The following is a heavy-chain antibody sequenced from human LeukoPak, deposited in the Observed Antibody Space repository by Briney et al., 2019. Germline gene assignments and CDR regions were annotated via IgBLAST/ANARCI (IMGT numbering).Heavy chain of an antibody. D-gene: IGHD1-26*01. CDR1: GYTFTGYY. V-gene: IGHV1-2*02. CDR2: INPNSGGT. Sequence: ASVKVSCKASGYTFTGYYMHWVRQAPGQGLEWMGWINPNSGGTNYAQKFQGRVTMTRDTSISTVYMELSRLRSGDTAVYYCARVPIVGATPFDYWGQGTLVTVSS. CDR3: ARVPIVGATPFDY. J-gene: IGHJ4*02.